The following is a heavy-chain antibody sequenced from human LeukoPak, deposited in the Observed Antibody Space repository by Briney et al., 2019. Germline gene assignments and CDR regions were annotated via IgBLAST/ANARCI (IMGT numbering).Heavy chain of an antibody. CDR3: SREGADTIAFDI. CDR2: IKQDGSEK. Sequence: GGSLGLSCAASGSTFSSYWMSWVRQAPGKGREWVANIKQDGSEKYYVDSVKGRFTISRDNAKNSLYLQMNSLRAEDTAVYYCSREGADTIAFDIWGQGTMVTVSS. J-gene: IGHJ3*02. CDR1: GSTFSSYW. D-gene: IGHD3-3*01. V-gene: IGHV3-7*01.